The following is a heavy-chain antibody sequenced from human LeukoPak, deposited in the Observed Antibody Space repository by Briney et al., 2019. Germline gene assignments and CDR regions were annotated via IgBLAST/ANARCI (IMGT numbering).Heavy chain of an antibody. V-gene: IGHV3-23*01. Sequence: PGGSLRLSCAASGFTFSSYSMNWVRQAPGKGLEWVSGISGSGGSTYYADSVKGRFTVSRDNFKNTLFLQVNSLRAEDTAVYYCAKVSDYSYYYYMDVWGKGTTVTVSS. CDR2: ISGSGGST. CDR1: GFTFSSYS. CDR3: AKVSDYSYYYYMDV. J-gene: IGHJ6*03.